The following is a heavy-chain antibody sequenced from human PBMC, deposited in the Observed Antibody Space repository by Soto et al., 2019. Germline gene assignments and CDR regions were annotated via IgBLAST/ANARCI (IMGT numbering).Heavy chain of an antibody. Sequence: GGSLRPSCPAFSFTLTNVSANWVSQAPKNGLEWVGRIKSKTDGGTTDFAAPVKGRFATSRDDSKNMVYLKMNSLKTEDTAVYYCTTEAYLTIVLIRFDYWGHGTLVTVSS. D-gene: IGHD6-6*01. CDR2: IKSKTDGGTT. V-gene: IGHV3-15*07. CDR1: SFTLTNVS. J-gene: IGHJ4*01. CDR3: TTEAYLTIVLIRFDY.